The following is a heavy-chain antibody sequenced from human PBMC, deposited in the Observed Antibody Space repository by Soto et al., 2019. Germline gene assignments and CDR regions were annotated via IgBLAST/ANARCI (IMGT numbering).Heavy chain of an antibody. CDR1: GYTFSSYG. CDR3: ARRFGYSSSYNSYYLDV. V-gene: IGHV1-18*01. CDR2: ISVYNGNT. J-gene: IGHJ6*03. Sequence: QVQLVQSGGEVKKPGASVKVSCKASGYTFSSYGISWVRQAPGQGLEWMGWISVYNGNTNYAEKFQGRVTMTTDTYTSTAYMELGSLTSDDTAVCYCARRFGYSSSYNSYYLDVWGKGTTVTVSS. D-gene: IGHD6-13*01.